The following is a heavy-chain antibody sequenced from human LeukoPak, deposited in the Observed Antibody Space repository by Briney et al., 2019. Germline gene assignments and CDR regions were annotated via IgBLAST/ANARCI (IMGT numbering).Heavy chain of an antibody. CDR3: ARQLGTRGYWYFDL. D-gene: IGHD7-27*01. V-gene: IGHV4-59*08. CDR2: IYYSGST. CDR1: GGSISSYY. Sequence: KASETLSLTCTVSGGSISSYYWSWIRQPPGKGLEWIGYIYYSGSTNYNPSLKSRVTISVDTSKNQFSLKLSSVTAADTAVYYCARQLGTRGYWYFDLWGRGTLVTVSS. J-gene: IGHJ2*01.